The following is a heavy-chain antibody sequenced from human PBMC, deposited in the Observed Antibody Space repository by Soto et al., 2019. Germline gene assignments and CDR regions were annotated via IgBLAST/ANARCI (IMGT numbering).Heavy chain of an antibody. D-gene: IGHD1-26*01. Sequence: PGGSLRLSCAASGFTVSSNYMSWVRQATGKGLEWISIIYSAGNTCYADSVKGRFTISRDNSKNTLYLQMNSLGAEDTAVYYCARDFVVGGPTINYYYGMDVWGQGT. J-gene: IGHJ6*02. CDR3: ARDFVVGGPTINYYYGMDV. CDR2: IYSAGNT. V-gene: IGHV3-66*01. CDR1: GFTVSSNY.